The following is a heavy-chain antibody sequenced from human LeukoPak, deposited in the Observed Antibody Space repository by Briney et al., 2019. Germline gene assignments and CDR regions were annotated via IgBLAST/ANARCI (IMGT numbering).Heavy chain of an antibody. D-gene: IGHD3-10*01. CDR2: INPNSGGK. CDR1: GYTFTGYY. CDR3: ARDRYGSGKIDY. V-gene: IGHV1-2*02. J-gene: IGHJ4*02. Sequence: GASVKVSCKASGYTFTGYYMHWVRQAPGQGLEWMGWINPNSGGKNYAQKFQGRVTMTRDTSISTAYMELSRLRSDDTAVYYCARDRYGSGKIDYWGQGTLVTVSS.